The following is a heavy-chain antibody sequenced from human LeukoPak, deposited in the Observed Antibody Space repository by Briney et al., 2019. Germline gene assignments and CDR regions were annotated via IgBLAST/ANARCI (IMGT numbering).Heavy chain of an antibody. J-gene: IGHJ6*03. D-gene: IGHD3-10*01. V-gene: IGHV1-8*01. CDR1: GYTFTSYD. Sequence: ASVKVSCKASGYTFTSYDINWVRQATGQGLEWMGWMNPNSGNTGYAQKFQGRVTITADESTSTAYMELSSLRSEDTAVYYCARGYYGSGSYQTPYYYYYYMDVWGKGTTVTISS. CDR3: ARGYYGSGSYQTPYYYYYYMDV. CDR2: MNPNSGNT.